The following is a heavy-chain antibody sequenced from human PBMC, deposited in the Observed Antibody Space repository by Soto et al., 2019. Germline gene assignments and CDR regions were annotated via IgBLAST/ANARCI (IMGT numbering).Heavy chain of an antibody. CDR3: ARGQWGAFDL. Sequence: DVQLVESGGGSVQPGGSLSLSCAATGFTFSYYWMHWVRQAPGKGLVWVSRIHSDGSSTTDADSVKGRFTISRDNAKNTLYLQMNSLGAEDTAVYYCARGQWGAFDLWGQGTMVTVAS. V-gene: IGHV3-74*01. J-gene: IGHJ3*01. CDR2: IHSDGSST. CDR1: GFTFSYYW. D-gene: IGHD1-26*01.